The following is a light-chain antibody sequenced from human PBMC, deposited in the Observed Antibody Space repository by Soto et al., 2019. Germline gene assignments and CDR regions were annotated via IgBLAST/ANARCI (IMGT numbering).Light chain of an antibody. CDR3: QQRSNWPAIT. V-gene: IGKV3D-20*02. J-gene: IGKJ5*01. CDR1: QSVRNNY. CDR2: GAS. Sequence: ETVWTQSPGTLSLSPGERATLSCRASQSVRNNYLAWYQQKPGQAPRLLISGASSRAAGIPDRFSGSGSETDFTLTISSLEPEDFAVYYCQQRSNWPAITFGQGTRLEIK.